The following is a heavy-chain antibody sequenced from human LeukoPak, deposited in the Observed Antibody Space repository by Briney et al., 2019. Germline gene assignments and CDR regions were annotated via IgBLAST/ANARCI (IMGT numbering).Heavy chain of an antibody. CDR3: ARTLYYYDSSGYLFDY. CDR2: INPNSGGT. J-gene: IGHJ4*02. V-gene: IGHV1-2*02. CDR1: GYTFTGYY. Sequence: GASVKVSCTASGYTFTGYYMHWVRQAPGQGLEWMGWINPNSGGTNYAQKLQGRVTMTRDTSISTAYMELSRLRSDDTAVYYCARTLYYYDSSGYLFDYWGQGTLVTVSS. D-gene: IGHD3-22*01.